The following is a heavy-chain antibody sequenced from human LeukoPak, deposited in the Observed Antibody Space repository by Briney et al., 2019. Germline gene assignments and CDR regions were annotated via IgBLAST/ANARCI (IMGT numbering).Heavy chain of an antibody. V-gene: IGHV4-34*01. D-gene: IGHD6-13*01. CDR1: GGSFSGYY. CDR2: IYYSGST. Sequence: SETLSLTCAVYGGSFSGYYWSWIRQPPGKGLEWIGSIYYSGSTYYNPSLKSRLTISVDTSKNQFSLKLSSVTAADTAVYYCAREQQLTTFYYYGMDVWGQGTTVTVSS. J-gene: IGHJ6*02. CDR3: AREQQLTTFYYYGMDV.